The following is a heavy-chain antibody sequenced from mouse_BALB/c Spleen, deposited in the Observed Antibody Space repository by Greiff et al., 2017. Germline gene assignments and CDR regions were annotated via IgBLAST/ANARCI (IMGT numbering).Heavy chain of an antibody. Sequence: VQLKESGAELVKPGASVKLSCTASGFNIKDTYMHWVKQRPEQGLEWIGRIDPANGNTKYDPKFQGKATITADTSSNTAYLQLSSLTSEDTAVYYCARGGNRPRFDVWGAGTTVTVSS. D-gene: IGHD2-1*01. J-gene: IGHJ1*01. V-gene: IGHV14-3*02. CDR2: IDPANGNT. CDR1: GFNIKDTY. CDR3: ARGGNRPRFDV.